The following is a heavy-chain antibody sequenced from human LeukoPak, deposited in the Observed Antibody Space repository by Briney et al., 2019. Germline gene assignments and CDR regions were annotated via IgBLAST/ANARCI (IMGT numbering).Heavy chain of an antibody. CDR1: GFTFSTYA. J-gene: IGHJ4*02. D-gene: IGHD1-26*01. Sequence: GRSLRLFCAASGFTFSTYAVNGVRHAPAKGLEWVSTIRGSGASTYYADPVKGRFTISRHNSKNTPYLKMNSLRAEDTAVYYCAKDRFAVGANFFDYWGQGTLVTVSS. V-gene: IGHV3-23*01. CDR2: IRGSGAST. CDR3: AKDRFAVGANFFDY.